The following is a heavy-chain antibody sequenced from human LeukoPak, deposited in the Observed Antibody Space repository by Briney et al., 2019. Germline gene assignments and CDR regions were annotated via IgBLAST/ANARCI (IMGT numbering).Heavy chain of an antibody. J-gene: IGHJ4*02. V-gene: IGHV4-34*01. CDR2: ISHSGST. D-gene: IGHD3-10*01. CDR3: ARNGWGSGSYWFY. Sequence: SETLSLTREVSGASLSGYYWSWIRQAPGKGLEWIGEISHSGSTNYNPSLKSRVTISAHTSKNQFSLKLSSVIGADTAVYFCARNGWGSGSYWFYWGQGTLVTVSA. CDR1: GASLSGYY.